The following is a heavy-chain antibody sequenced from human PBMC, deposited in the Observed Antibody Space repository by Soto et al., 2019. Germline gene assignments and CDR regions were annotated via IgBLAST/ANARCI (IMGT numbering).Heavy chain of an antibody. V-gene: IGHV4-34*01. CDR2: SNHSGST. D-gene: IGHD6-13*01. CDR1: CGSFSGYY. J-gene: IGHJ6*02. CDR3: AMPGIAPAGTFCYDCYGMDV. Sequence: PSETLSLTCAVYCGSFSGYYWSWIRQPAWKGLEWVGESNHSGSTNYNPSLRSRVTISVDTSKNQFSLKLSSVTAADTAVYYCAMPGIAPAGTFCYDCYGMDVLGQGTTVTASS.